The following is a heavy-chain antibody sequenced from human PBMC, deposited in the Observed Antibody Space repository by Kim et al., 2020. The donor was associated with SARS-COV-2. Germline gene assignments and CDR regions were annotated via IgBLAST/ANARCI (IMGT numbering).Heavy chain of an antibody. CDR3: VKGSIAVAGGDDY. CDR1: GFTFSSYA. CDR2: ISSNGGST. Sequence: GGSLRLSCSASGFTFSSYAMHWVRQAPGKGLEYVSAISSNGGSTYYADSVKGRFTISRDNSKNTLYLQMSSLRAEDTAVYYCVKGSIAVAGGDDYWGQGTLVTVSS. V-gene: IGHV3-64D*06. D-gene: IGHD6-19*01. J-gene: IGHJ4*02.